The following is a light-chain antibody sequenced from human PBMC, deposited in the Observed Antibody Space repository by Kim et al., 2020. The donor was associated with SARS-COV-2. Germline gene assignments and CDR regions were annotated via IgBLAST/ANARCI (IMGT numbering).Light chain of an antibody. Sequence: DIVMNQSPDSLTVSLGERATINCKSSQSVLYNPTKKNYLAWFQQKLGQPPKLLIYWASTRESGVPDRFSGSGSGTDFTLTISGLQAEDVAVYYCHQYYTSPQTFGQGTKVDIK. V-gene: IGKV4-1*01. CDR3: HQYYTSPQT. J-gene: IGKJ1*01. CDR2: WAS. CDR1: QSVLYNPTKKNY.